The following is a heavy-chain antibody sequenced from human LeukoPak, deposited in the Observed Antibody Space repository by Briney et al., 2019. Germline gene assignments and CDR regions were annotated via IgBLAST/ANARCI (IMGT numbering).Heavy chain of an antibody. J-gene: IGHJ6*03. CDR2: VSGSGAST. CDR1: GFTFDDYG. D-gene: IGHD3-22*01. Sequence: PGGSLRLSCAASGFTFDDYGMSWVRQAPGKGLEWVSGVSGSGASTYYADSVKGRFTISRDSSKNTLYLQLNSLRVEDTAVYYCARVYGSSNYYYDRYYYYMDVWGRGTTVTVSS. CDR3: ARVYGSSNYYYDRYYYYMDV. V-gene: IGHV3-23*01.